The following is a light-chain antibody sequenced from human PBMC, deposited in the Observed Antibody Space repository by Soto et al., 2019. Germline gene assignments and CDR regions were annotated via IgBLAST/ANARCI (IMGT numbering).Light chain of an antibody. Sequence: EIVLTQSPGTLSLSPGERATLSCRASQSVSSSYLAWYQQKPGQAPRPLIYGASSRAIGIPDRFSGSGSRTDFTLTISRLEPEDFAVYYCQQYGSSPWTFGRGTKVDIK. CDR1: QSVSSSY. V-gene: IGKV3-20*01. CDR3: QQYGSSPWT. J-gene: IGKJ1*01. CDR2: GAS.